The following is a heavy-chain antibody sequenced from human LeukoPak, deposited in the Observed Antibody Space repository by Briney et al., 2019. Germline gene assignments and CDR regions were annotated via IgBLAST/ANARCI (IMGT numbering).Heavy chain of an antibody. V-gene: IGHV3-33*01. J-gene: IGHJ4*02. D-gene: IGHD5-18*01. CDR1: GFIFSSYG. CDR2: IWYDGSNK. CDR3: ARNYHELWSRDY. Sequence: GGSLRLSCAASGFIFSSYGMHWARKAPGKGLEWVAVIWYDGSNKYYAGSVKGRFTISRDNSTNTLYLQMNSLRAEDTAVYYCARNYHELWSRDYWGQGTLVTVSS.